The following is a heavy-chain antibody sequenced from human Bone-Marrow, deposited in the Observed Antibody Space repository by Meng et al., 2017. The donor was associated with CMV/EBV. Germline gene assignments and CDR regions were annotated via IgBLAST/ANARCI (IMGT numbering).Heavy chain of an antibody. CDR2: ISSSSSYI. D-gene: IGHD4-23*01. CDR1: GFTFSSYW. J-gene: IGHJ4*02. Sequence: GESLKISCAASGFTFSSYWMSWVRQAPGKGLEWVSSISSSSSYIYYADSVKGRFTISRDNAKNSLYLQMNSLRAEDTAVYYCAREGGNSGFDYWGQGTLVTVSS. CDR3: AREGGNSGFDY. V-gene: IGHV3-21*01.